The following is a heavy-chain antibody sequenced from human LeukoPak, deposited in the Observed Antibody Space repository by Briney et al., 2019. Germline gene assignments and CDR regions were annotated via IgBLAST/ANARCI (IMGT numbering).Heavy chain of an antibody. Sequence: GGSLRLSCAASGFTFSKYWMLWVRHAPGKGLESVSRINNDGTVTNYADCVKGRFTVSRDNADNTMFLQMNSVRDEDTAVYYCATKQWLAPPPDSWGQGTPVTVSS. J-gene: IGHJ4*02. CDR3: ATKQWLAPPPDS. CDR2: INNDGTVT. D-gene: IGHD6-19*01. CDR1: GFTFSKYW. V-gene: IGHV3-74*01.